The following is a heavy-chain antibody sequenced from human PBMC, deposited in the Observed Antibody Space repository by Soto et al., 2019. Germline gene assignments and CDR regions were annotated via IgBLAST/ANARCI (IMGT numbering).Heavy chain of an antibody. Sequence: ASVKVSCKASGYTFTSYDINWVRQATGQGLEWMGWMNPNSGNTGYAQKFQGRVSMTRNTSISTAYMELSSLRSEDTAVYYCARGEYVLRFLEWSRHYYYGIDVSGQGAALTAAS. CDR1: GYTFTSYD. CDR2: MNPNSGNT. D-gene: IGHD3-3*01. CDR3: ARGEYVLRFLEWSRHYYYGIDV. V-gene: IGHV1-8*01. J-gene: IGHJ6*01.